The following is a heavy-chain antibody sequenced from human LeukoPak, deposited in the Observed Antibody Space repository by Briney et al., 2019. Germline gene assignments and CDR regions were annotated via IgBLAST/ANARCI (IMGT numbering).Heavy chain of an antibody. V-gene: IGHV3-7*03. J-gene: IGHJ2*01. CDR2: IKQDGSEK. CDR3: ARDSPAGNL. Sequence: PGGSLRLSCAASGFTFSSYGMHWVRQAPGKGLEWVANIKQDGSEKYYVGSVRGRFTISRDNVKNSLFLQMNSLRVEDTAVYFCARDSPAGNLWGRGTLVTVSS. CDR1: GFTFSSYG.